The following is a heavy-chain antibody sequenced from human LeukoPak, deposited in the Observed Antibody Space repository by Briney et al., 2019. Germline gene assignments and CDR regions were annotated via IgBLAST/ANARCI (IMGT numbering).Heavy chain of an antibody. CDR3: ARDVYCSSTTCSYYFDY. CDR2: IIPIFGTA. V-gene: IGHV1-69*13. D-gene: IGHD2-2*01. CDR1: GYTFTSYY. Sequence: GASVKDSCKASGYTFTSYYMHWVRQAPGQGLEWMGGIIPIFGTANYAQKFQGRVTITADESTSTAYMELSSLRSEDTAVYYCARDVYCSSTTCSYYFDYWGQGTLVTVSS. J-gene: IGHJ4*02.